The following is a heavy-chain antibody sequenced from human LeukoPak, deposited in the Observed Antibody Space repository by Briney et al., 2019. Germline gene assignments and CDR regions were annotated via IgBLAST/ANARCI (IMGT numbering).Heavy chain of an antibody. D-gene: IGHD6-6*01. CDR1: GGTFSSYA. CDR2: IIPIFGTA. Sequence: SVKVSCKASGGTFSSYAISWVRQAPGQGLEWMGGIIPIFGTANYAQKFQGRVTITADKSTSTAYMELSSLRSEDTAVYYCASSIAARKVRWYFDYWGQGTLVTVSS. V-gene: IGHV1-69*06. J-gene: IGHJ4*02. CDR3: ASSIAARKVRWYFDY.